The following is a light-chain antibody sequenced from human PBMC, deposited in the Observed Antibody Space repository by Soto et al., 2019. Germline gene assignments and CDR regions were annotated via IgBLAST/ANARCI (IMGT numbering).Light chain of an antibody. J-gene: IGKJ2*03. CDR1: QSVSTW. V-gene: IGKV1-5*03. CDR2: KAS. CDR3: QQYNSYVYS. Sequence: DIQMTQSPSILSASVGDTVNITCRASQSVSTWLAWYQQKPGKAPKVMIYKASTLQIGVPSRFSASGSGTEFTLTISSLQPDDFATYHCQQYNSYVYSFGRGTKLES.